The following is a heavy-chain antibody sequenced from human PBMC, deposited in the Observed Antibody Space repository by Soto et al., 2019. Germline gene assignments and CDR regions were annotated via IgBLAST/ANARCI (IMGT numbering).Heavy chain of an antibody. CDR1: GYTFTSYA. CDR2: INAGNGNT. V-gene: IGHV1-3*01. Sequence: QVQLVQSGAEVKKPGASVKVSCKASGYTFTSYAMYWVRQAPGQRLEWMGWINAGNGNTKYSQKFPGRVTITRDTSATTAYMELRSLRSEDTAVYYCARDMGFGLSDYWGQGTLVTVSS. J-gene: IGHJ4*02. D-gene: IGHD3-10*01. CDR3: ARDMGFGLSDY.